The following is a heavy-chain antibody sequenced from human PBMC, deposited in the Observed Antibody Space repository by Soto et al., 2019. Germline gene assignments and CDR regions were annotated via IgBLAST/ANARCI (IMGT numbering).Heavy chain of an antibody. Sequence: QVQLVQSGAEVKKPGASVTVSCKASGYTFTSYGISWVRQAPGQGLEWMGWISAYNGNTNYAQKLQGRVTMTTATSTSTAYMELRSLRSDDTAVYYCANVVGVVSPDINWFDPWGQGTLVTVSS. CDR3: ANVVGVVSPDINWFDP. CDR1: GYTFTSYG. J-gene: IGHJ5*02. D-gene: IGHD3-3*01. CDR2: ISAYNGNT. V-gene: IGHV1-18*01.